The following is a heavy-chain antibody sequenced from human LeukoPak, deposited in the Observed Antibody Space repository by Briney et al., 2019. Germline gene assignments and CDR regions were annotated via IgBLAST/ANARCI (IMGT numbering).Heavy chain of an antibody. Sequence: SETLSLTCAVYGVSFSGYYWSWIRQPPGKGLEWIGEINHSGSTNYNPSLKSRVTISVDTSKNQFSLKLSSVTAADTAVYYCARDFWSGYIDYWGQGTLVTVSS. V-gene: IGHV4-34*01. CDR1: GVSFSGYY. CDR3: ARDFWSGYIDY. CDR2: INHSGST. D-gene: IGHD3-3*01. J-gene: IGHJ4*02.